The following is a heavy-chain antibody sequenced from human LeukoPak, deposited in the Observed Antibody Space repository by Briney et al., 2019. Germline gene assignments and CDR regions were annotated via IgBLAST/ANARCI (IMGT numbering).Heavy chain of an antibody. CDR3: ARVAGNGPMMATFDI. Sequence: GGSLRLSCAASGFTFSSYWMHWVRQAPGKGLVWVSRINGDGTNIRYADSVRGRFTISRDNAKNTLYLQVNSLRAEDTAVYYCARVAGNGPMMATFDIWGQGTMVTVSS. CDR2: INGDGTNI. V-gene: IGHV3-74*01. D-gene: IGHD3-22*01. CDR1: GFTFSSYW. J-gene: IGHJ3*02.